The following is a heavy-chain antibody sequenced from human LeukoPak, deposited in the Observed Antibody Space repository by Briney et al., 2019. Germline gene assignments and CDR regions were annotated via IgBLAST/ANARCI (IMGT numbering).Heavy chain of an antibody. Sequence: QPGGSLRLSCGASGFTFSHYWMHWVRQAPGKGLEWVAVIWYDGSNKYYADSVKGRFTISRDNSKNTLYLQMNSLRAEDTAVYYCARDGPDYDYVWGSETEYYFDYWGQGTLVTVSS. J-gene: IGHJ4*02. D-gene: IGHD3-16*01. CDR3: ARDGPDYDYVWGSETEYYFDY. CDR2: IWYDGSNK. V-gene: IGHV3-33*08. CDR1: GFTFSHYW.